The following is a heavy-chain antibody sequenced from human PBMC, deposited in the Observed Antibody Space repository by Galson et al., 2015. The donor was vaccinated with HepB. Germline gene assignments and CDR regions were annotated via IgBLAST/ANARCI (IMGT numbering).Heavy chain of an antibody. CDR1: GFTFSSYS. D-gene: IGHD2-2*01. J-gene: IGHJ5*02. Sequence: SLRLSCAASGFTFSSYSMNWVRQAPGKGLEWVSSISSSSSYIYYADSVKGRFTISRDNAKNSLYLQMNSLRAEDTAVYYCAPTGHIVVVPAAKIEGWFDPWGQGTLVTVSS. V-gene: IGHV3-21*01. CDR3: APTGHIVVVPAAKIEGWFDP. CDR2: ISSSSSYI.